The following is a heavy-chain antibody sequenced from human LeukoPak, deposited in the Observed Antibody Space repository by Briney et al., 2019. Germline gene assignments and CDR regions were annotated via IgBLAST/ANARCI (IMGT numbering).Heavy chain of an antibody. CDR1: GFTVSSNY. J-gene: IGHJ4*02. Sequence: GGSLRLSCAASGFTVSSNYMSWVRQAPGRGLEWVSVIYSGGTTYYADSVKGRFTISRDNSKNTLHLQMNSLRAEDTAVYYCARDQYSYAHAAHWGQGTLVTVSS. CDR2: IYSGGTT. V-gene: IGHV3-66*01. CDR3: ARDQYSYAHAAH. D-gene: IGHD5-18*01.